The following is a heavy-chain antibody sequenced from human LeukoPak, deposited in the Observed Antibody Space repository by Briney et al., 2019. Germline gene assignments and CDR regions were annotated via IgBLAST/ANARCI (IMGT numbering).Heavy chain of an antibody. CDR2: ISWNSGSI. CDR3: AKDQNLYSGSYYHWYFDL. CDR1: GFTFDDYA. Sequence: GGSLRLSCVASGFTFDDYAMHWVRQAPGKGLEWVSGISWNSGSIGYADSVKGRFTISRDNAKNSLYLQMNSLRAEDTALYYCAKDQNLYSGSYYHWYFDLWGRGTLVTVSS. D-gene: IGHD1-26*01. J-gene: IGHJ2*01. V-gene: IGHV3-9*01.